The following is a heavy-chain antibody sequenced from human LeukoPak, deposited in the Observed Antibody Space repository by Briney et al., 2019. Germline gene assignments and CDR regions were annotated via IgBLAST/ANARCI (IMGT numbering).Heavy chain of an antibody. Sequence: GGSLRLSCAASGFTVSSNYMSWVRQAPGKGLEWVSAISGSGGSTYYADSVKGRFTISRDNSKNTLYLQMNSLRAEDTAVYYCAKSKTGYSSGWYFDYWGQGTLVTVSS. V-gene: IGHV3-23*01. CDR3: AKSKTGYSSGWYFDY. D-gene: IGHD6-19*01. CDR2: ISGSGGST. J-gene: IGHJ4*02. CDR1: GFTVSSNY.